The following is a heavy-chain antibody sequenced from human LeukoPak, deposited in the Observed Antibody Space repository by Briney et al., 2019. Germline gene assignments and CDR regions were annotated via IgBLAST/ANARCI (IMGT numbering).Heavy chain of an antibody. CDR1: GFTFSSYE. V-gene: IGHV3-48*03. D-gene: IGHD4-17*01. J-gene: IGHJ4*02. CDR3: ARGEDYGTNSFDY. Sequence: PGGSLRLSCAASGFTFSSYEMNWVRQAPGKGLEWVSYITTNGRTIYYADSVKGRFTISRDNAKNSLYLQMNSLRAEDTAVYYCARGEDYGTNSFDYWGQGTLVTVSS. CDR2: ITTNGRTI.